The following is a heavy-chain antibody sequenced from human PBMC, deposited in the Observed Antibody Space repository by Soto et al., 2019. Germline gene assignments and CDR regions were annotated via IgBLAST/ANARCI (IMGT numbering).Heavy chain of an antibody. V-gene: IGHV1-18*01. CDR1: GYTFTSYG. CDR3: ARDPRYPSIEVAPDDALDI. Sequence: GASVKVSCKASGYTFTSYGISWVRQAPGQGLEWMGWISAYNGNTNYAQKLQGRVTMTTDTSTSTAYMELRSLRSDDTAVYYCARDPRYPSIEVAPDDALDIWGQGTMVPV. CDR2: ISAYNGNT. J-gene: IGHJ3*02. D-gene: IGHD6-19*01.